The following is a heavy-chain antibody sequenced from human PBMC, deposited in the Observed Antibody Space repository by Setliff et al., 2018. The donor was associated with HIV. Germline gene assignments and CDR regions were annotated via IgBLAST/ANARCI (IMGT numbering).Heavy chain of an antibody. J-gene: IGHJ3*02. CDR2: TFDNGNT. D-gene: IGHD5-12*01. CDR3: ARAEMATIVAFDI. Sequence: SETLSLTCSFSGGSISFYYWNWLRQTPGKGLEWIAYTFDNGNTHYNPSLTSRVTISVDTYKNHFSLRLTSVTTADRAVYYCARAEMATIVAFDIWGQGTMVTVSS. V-gene: IGHV4-59*01. CDR1: GGSISFYY.